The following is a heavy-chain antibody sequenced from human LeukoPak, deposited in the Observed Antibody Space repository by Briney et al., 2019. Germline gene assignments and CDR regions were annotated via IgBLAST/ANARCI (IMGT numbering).Heavy chain of an antibody. Sequence: ASVKVSCKASGYTFTGYYMRWVRQAPGQGLEWMGWINPNSGGTNYAQKFQGRVTMTRDTSISTAYMELSRLRSDDTAVYYCARHDYGTRQLDYWGQGTLVTVSS. CDR1: GYTFTGYY. CDR3: ARHDYGTRQLDY. V-gene: IGHV1-2*02. CDR2: INPNSGGT. D-gene: IGHD4-17*01. J-gene: IGHJ4*02.